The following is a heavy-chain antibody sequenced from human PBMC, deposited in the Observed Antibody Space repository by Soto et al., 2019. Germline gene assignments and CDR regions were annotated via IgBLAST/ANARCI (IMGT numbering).Heavy chain of an antibody. CDR2: IYYTGST. CDR1: SGSISSGGYY. V-gene: IGHV4-31*03. Sequence: PSETLSRTCTVSSGSISSGGYYWSWIRQHPGKGLEWIGYIYYTGSTYYNPSLKSRVTISVDTSKNQFSLKVSSVTAADTAVYYCATTIGNWFDPWGQGTLVTVSS. CDR3: ATTIGNWFDP. D-gene: IGHD2-8*01. J-gene: IGHJ5*02.